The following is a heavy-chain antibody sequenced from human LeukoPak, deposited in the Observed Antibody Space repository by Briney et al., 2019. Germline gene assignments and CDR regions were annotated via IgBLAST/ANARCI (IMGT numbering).Heavy chain of an antibody. CDR1: GFTFSDYY. D-gene: IGHD3-10*01. J-gene: IGHJ6*02. Sequence: GGSLRLSCAASGFTFSDYYMSWIRQAPGKGLEWVSYISSSGSTIYYADSVKGRFTISRDKAKNSLYLQMNSLRAEDTAVYYCARDLLWFGGRPYGMDVWGQGTTVTVSS. V-gene: IGHV3-11*01. CDR2: ISSSGSTI. CDR3: ARDLLWFGGRPYGMDV.